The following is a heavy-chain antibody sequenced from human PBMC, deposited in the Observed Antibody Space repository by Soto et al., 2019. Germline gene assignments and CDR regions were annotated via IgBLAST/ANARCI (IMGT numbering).Heavy chain of an antibody. CDR1: GYIFTSYW. Sequence: LGESLKISCKGSGYIFTSYWIAWVRQMPGKGLEWMGIIYPGDSDTRFSPSFQGQVTMSADKSISTAYLQWSSLKASDTAMYYCAICSNICDYYNYYGMDVWGQGTTVTVSS. J-gene: IGHJ6*02. V-gene: IGHV5-51*01. CDR3: AICSNICDYYNYYGMDV. D-gene: IGHD2-2*01. CDR2: IYPGDSDT.